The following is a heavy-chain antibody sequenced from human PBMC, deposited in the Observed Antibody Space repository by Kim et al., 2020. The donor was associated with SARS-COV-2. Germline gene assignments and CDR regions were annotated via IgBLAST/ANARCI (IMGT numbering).Heavy chain of an antibody. CDR3: ATGGSYFLFDY. J-gene: IGHJ4*02. V-gene: IGHV3-11*06. CDR1: GFTFSDYY. D-gene: IGHD1-26*01. CDR2: ISDSSSYT. Sequence: GGSLRLSCAASGFTFSDYYMIWIRQAPGKGLEWVSFISDSSSYTKYADSVKGRFTISRDNARNSLYLQMNSLRAEDTAVYYCATGGSYFLFDYWGQGTLVTVSS.